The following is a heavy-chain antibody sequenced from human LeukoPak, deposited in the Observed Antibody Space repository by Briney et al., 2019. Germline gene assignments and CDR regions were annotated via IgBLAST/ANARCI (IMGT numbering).Heavy chain of an antibody. CDR2: INHSGST. CDR1: GGSFSGYY. Sequence: SETLSLTCAVYGGSFSGYYWSWIRQPPGKGLEWIGEINHSGSTNYNPSLKSRVTISVDTSKNQFSLKLSSVTAADTAVYYCARVPSDYDYVWGSYRSYPGCYFDYWGHGTLVTVSS. D-gene: IGHD3-16*02. J-gene: IGHJ4*01. CDR3: ARVPSDYDYVWGSYRSYPGCYFDY. V-gene: IGHV4-34*01.